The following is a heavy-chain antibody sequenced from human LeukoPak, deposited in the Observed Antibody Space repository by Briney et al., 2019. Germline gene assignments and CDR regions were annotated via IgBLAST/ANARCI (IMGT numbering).Heavy chain of an antibody. CDR1: GGSISSSSYY. D-gene: IGHD6-6*01. V-gene: IGHV4-39*01. CDR2: IYYSGST. J-gene: IGHJ2*01. CDR3: ATPYSSSLGYFDL. Sequence: SETLSLTCTVSGGSISSSSYYWGWIRRPPGKGLEWIGSIYYSGSTYYNPSLKSRVTISVDTSKNQFSLKLSSVTAADTAVYYCATPYSSSLGYFDLWGRGTLVTVSS.